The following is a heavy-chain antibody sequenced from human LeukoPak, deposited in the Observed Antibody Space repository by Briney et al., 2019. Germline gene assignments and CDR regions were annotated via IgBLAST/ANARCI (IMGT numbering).Heavy chain of an antibody. Sequence: SETLSLTCAVYGGSFSGYYWSWIRQPPGKGLEWIGRIYTSGSTNYNPSLKSRVTMSVDTSKNQFSLKLSSVTAADTAVYYCARSSYQLLGYYYYYMDVWGKGTTVTISS. CDR1: GGSFSGYY. CDR3: ARSSYQLLGYYYYYMDV. V-gene: IGHV4-59*10. CDR2: IYTSGST. J-gene: IGHJ6*03. D-gene: IGHD2-2*01.